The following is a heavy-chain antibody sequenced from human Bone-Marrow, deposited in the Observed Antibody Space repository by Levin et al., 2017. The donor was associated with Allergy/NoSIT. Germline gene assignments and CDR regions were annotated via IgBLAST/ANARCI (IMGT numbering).Heavy chain of an antibody. D-gene: IGHD2-2*01. CDR1: GFTFSSYS. V-gene: IGHV3-48*01. J-gene: IGHJ4*02. Sequence: LSLTCAASGFTFSSYSMNWVRQAPGKGLEWVSYISSSSSTIYYADSVKGRFTISRDNAKNSLYLQMNSLRAEDTAVYYCASTSSTSCYYYWGQGTLVTVSS. CDR2: ISSSSSTI. CDR3: ASTSSTSCYYY.